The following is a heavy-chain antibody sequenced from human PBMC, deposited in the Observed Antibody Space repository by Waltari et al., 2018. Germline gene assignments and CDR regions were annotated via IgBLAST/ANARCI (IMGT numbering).Heavy chain of an antibody. CDR1: VCSITNYY. Sequence: QVQLQESGPGLVKPSETLSLTCTVPVCSITNYYWSWIRQPAGKGLEWIGRIYTSGSTKYNPSFKSRVTMSVNTSKNQFSLKPGSVTAADTAVYYCARGSKNYYFDYWGQGTLVTVSS. CDR3: ARGSKNYYFDY. J-gene: IGHJ4*02. CDR2: IYTSGST. V-gene: IGHV4-4*07.